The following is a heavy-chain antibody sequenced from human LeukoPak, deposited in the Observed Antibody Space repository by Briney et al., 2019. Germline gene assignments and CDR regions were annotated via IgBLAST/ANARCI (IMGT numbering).Heavy chain of an antibody. Sequence: SETLSLTCAVYGGSFSGYYWSWIRQPPGKGLEWIGEINHSGSTNYNPSLKSRVTISVDTSKNQFSLKLSSVTAADTAVYYCAGETTVTLDASDIWGQGTMVTVSS. CDR1: GGSFSGYY. CDR2: INHSGST. J-gene: IGHJ3*02. D-gene: IGHD4-17*01. CDR3: AGETTVTLDASDI. V-gene: IGHV4-34*01.